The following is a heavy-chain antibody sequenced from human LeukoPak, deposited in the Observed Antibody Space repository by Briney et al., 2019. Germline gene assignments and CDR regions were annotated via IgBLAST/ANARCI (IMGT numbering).Heavy chain of an antibody. CDR2: IDHSGST. D-gene: IGHD3-22*01. Sequence: NPSGTLSLTCAVSGGSISSSNWWCWVRQPPGKRLWWIGEIDHSGSTNYNPSLKSRVTISVDTSKNQFSLKLSSVTAADTAVYYCARLSYYYDSSGYYDYWGQGTLVTVSS. CDR1: GGSISSSNW. CDR3: ARLSYYYDSSGYYDY. V-gene: IGHV4-4*02. J-gene: IGHJ4*02.